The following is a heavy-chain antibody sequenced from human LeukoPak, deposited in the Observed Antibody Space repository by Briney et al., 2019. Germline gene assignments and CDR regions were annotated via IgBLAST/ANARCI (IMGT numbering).Heavy chain of an antibody. J-gene: IGHJ4*02. CDR1: GFTFSNYV. D-gene: IGHD2-21*02. V-gene: IGHV3-23*01. CDR2: ISGSGGST. Sequence: PGGSLRLSCAASGFTFSNYVMTWVRQAPGKGLGWVSGISGSGGSTYYADSVKGRFTISRDNSKNTLYLQMNSLRAEDTAVYYCAKDLGHCGGDCYSGSDYRGQGTLVTVPS. CDR3: AKDLGHCGGDCYSGSDY.